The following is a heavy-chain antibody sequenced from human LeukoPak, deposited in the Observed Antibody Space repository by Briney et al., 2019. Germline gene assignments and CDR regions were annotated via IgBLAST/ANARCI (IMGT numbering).Heavy chain of an antibody. J-gene: IGHJ4*02. V-gene: IGHV3-21*01. CDR1: GFTFNSYT. Sequence: GGSLRLSCAASGFTFNSYTMNWVRQAPGKGLEWVSSISSSGRYKYYADSVKGRFTISRDNAKNSLYLQMNSLRAEDTAVYYCARDPSEASHPYYFDYWAQGTLVTVSS. CDR3: ARDPSEASHPYYFDY. CDR2: ISSSGRYK.